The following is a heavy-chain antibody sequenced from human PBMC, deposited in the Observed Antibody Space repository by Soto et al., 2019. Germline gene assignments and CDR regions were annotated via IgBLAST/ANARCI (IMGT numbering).Heavy chain of an antibody. D-gene: IGHD2-2*01. CDR1: GYTLTELS. J-gene: IGHJ6*03. V-gene: IGHV1-24*01. Sequence: ASVKVSCKVSGYTLTELSMHWVRQAPGKGLEWMGGFDPEDGETIYAQKFQGRVTMTEDTSTDTAYMELSSLRSEDTAVYYCATIGHNCSSTSCYVQHYYYMDVWGKGTTVTVSS. CDR2: FDPEDGET. CDR3: ATIGHNCSSTSCYVQHYYYMDV.